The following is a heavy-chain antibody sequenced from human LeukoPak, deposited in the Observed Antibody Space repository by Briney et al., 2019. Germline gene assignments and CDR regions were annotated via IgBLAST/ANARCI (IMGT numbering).Heavy chain of an antibody. CDR2: ITSSSSYI. J-gene: IGHJ4*02. CDR1: GFAFSYYT. D-gene: IGHD6-19*01. V-gene: IGHV3-21*01. CDR3: ARAGSSGEYDY. Sequence: PGGSLRLSCAASGFAFSYYTMNWVRQAPGKGLEWVSSITSSSSYIYYADSVKGRFTISRDNAKNSLYLQMNSLRAEDTAVYYCARAGSSGEYDYWGQGTLVTVSS.